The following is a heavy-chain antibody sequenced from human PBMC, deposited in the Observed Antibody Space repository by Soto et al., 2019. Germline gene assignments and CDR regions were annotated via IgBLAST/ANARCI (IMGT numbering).Heavy chain of an antibody. J-gene: IGHJ6*02. CDR1: GGTFSSYA. CDR3: AASPYYYGMDV. Sequence: SVKVSCKASGGTFSSYAISWVRQARGQRLEWIGWIVVGSGNTNYAQKFQERVTITRDMSTSTAYMELSSLRSEDTAVYYCAASPYYYGMDVWGQGTTVTVSS. V-gene: IGHV1-58*02. CDR2: IVVGSGNT.